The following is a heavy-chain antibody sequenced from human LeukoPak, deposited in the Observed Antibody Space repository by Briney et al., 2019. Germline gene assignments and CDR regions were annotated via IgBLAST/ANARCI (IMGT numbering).Heavy chain of an antibody. Sequence: GGSLRLSCAASGFTFSSYAMHWVRQAPGKGLEWVAVISYDGSNKYYADSVKGRFTISRDNSKNTLYLQMNSLRAEDTAVSYCARDLGSGSSYYYYYMDVWGKGTTVTVSS. CDR1: GFTFSSYA. V-gene: IGHV3-30*04. CDR3: ARDLGSGSSYYYYYMDV. D-gene: IGHD6-19*01. J-gene: IGHJ6*03. CDR2: ISYDGSNK.